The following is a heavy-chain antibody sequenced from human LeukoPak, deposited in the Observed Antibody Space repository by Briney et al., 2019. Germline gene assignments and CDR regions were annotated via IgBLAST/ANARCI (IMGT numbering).Heavy chain of an antibody. CDR2: ISGSGGST. D-gene: IGHD6-13*01. J-gene: IGHJ3*02. V-gene: IGHV3-23*01. CDR3: ARDWDSSSWSTGGDAFDI. CDR1: GFTFSSYA. Sequence: GGSLRLSCAASGFTFSSYAMSWVRQAPGKGLEWVSAISGSGGSTYYADSVKGRFTISRDNAKNSLYLQMNSLRAEDTAVYYCARDWDSSSWSTGGDAFDIWGQGTMVTVSS.